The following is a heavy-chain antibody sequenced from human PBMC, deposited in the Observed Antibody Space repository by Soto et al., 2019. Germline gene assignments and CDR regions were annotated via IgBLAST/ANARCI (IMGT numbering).Heavy chain of an antibody. D-gene: IGHD3-16*01. Sequence: VQLVESGGGVVQPGTSLRLSCVASGSTFSNYGMHWVRQAPGKGPQWVAVTWYDGSNKSYGESVKGRFTISRDNSKNTLYLDINSLRAEDTAVYYCARDGGSHGPSYFDSWGQGILVIVSS. CDR3: ARDGGSHGPSYFDS. CDR1: GSTFSNYG. CDR2: TWYDGSNK. J-gene: IGHJ4*02. V-gene: IGHV3-33*01.